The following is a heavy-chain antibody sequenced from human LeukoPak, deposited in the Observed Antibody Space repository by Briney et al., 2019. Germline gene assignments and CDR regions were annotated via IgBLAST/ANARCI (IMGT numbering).Heavy chain of an antibody. Sequence: GGSRTLACAASGFTFDDYCMSWVRQPPGKGLEWVSCINWNGGSTGYADSVKGRITISRDNSKNTLYLQMNSLRAEDTAVYYCAKGRDGDKLDYWGQGTLVTVSS. CDR3: AKGRDGDKLDY. CDR1: GFTFDDYC. D-gene: IGHD4-23*01. J-gene: IGHJ4*02. V-gene: IGHV3-20*04. CDR2: INWNGGST.